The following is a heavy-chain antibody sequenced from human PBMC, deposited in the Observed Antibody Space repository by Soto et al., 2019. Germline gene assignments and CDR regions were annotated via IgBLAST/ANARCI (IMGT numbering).Heavy chain of an antibody. V-gene: IGHV4-30-4*01. D-gene: IGHD3-10*01. J-gene: IGHJ4*02. Sequence: PSETLSLTCTASGASINSGDYYWSWIRQPPGKGLEWIGHIYYSGSTYYNPSLKSRAGISVDSSKSQVSPKLTSVTAADTAVYFCATILINYYRLDYWGQGPLVTVSS. CDR1: GASINSGDYY. CDR3: ATILINYYRLDY. CDR2: IYYSGST.